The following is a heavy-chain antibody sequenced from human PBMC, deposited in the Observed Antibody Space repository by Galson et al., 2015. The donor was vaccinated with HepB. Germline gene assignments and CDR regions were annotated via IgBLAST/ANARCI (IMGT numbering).Heavy chain of an antibody. CDR3: AKGRSFVVEPSDSFDY. CDR2: ISRSGNRT. CDR1: GFTFSNYA. J-gene: IGHJ4*02. D-gene: IGHD2-15*01. V-gene: IGHV3-23*01. Sequence: SLRLSCAASGFTFSNYAMTWVRQAPGKGLEWVSYISRSGNRTYYADSVRGRFTISRDNSKNTLYVQINSLRAEDTALYYCAKGRSFVVEPSDSFDYWGQGTLVTVSS.